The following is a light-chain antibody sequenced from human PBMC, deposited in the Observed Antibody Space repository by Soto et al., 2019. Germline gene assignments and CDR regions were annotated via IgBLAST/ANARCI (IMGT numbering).Light chain of an antibody. CDR2: ADS. J-gene: IGKJ5*01. Sequence: EIVLTQSPGTLSLSLGERATLSCRASQSVSSSYLAWYQQKPGQAPRLLIYADSNRATGIPARFSGSGSGTDFTLTISSLEPEDFSVYYCQQRYNWPITFGQGTRLEIK. CDR1: QSVSSSY. V-gene: IGKV3D-20*02. CDR3: QQRYNWPIT.